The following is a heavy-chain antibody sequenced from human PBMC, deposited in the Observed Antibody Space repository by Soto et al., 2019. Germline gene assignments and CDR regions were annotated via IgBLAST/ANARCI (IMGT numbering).Heavy chain of an antibody. D-gene: IGHD1-1*01. CDR2: MNPNSGNT. V-gene: IGHV1-8*01. CDR3: ARGGGPDMNDWPCDS. J-gene: IGHJ5*01. Sequence: QGLEWMGWMNPNSGNTGYAQTFQGRDTMTRNTSISTAYMELSSLRSEDTAVYYCARGGGPDMNDWPCDSWCQGPLV.